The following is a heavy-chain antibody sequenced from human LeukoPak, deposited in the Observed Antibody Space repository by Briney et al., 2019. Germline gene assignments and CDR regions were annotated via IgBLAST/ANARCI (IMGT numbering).Heavy chain of an antibody. CDR1: GFTFGSYA. CDR3: GKTTTGYSSGQKPAWPVDS. D-gene: IGHD5-18*01. Sequence: GGSLRLSREASGFTFGSYAMYWVRQAPGNGLEWVAGIFGSGGSPHYADSVRGRFTISRDNSKNTAYLQINSLRADDTAVYYCGKTTTGYSSGQKPAWPVDSWGQGTLVTVSS. CDR2: IFGSGGSP. V-gene: IGHV3-23*01. J-gene: IGHJ4*02.